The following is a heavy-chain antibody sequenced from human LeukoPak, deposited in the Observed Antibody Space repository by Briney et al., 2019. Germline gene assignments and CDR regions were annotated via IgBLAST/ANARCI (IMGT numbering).Heavy chain of an antibody. V-gene: IGHV3-23*01. CDR2: ISGSGGST. CDR3: AKLVEYSSSPIDY. Sequence: GGSLRLSCAASGFTFSSYAMSWVRQAPGKGLEWVSAISGSGGSTYYADSVKGRFTISRDNSKNTMYLQMNSLRAEDTAVYYCAKLVEYSSSPIDYWGQGTLVTVSS. CDR1: GFTFSSYA. D-gene: IGHD6-6*01. J-gene: IGHJ4*02.